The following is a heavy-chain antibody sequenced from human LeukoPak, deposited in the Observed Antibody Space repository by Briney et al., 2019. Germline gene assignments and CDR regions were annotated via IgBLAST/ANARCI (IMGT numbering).Heavy chain of an antibody. Sequence: SETLSLTCTVSGGSISSSSYYWGWIRQPPGKGLEWIGSIYYSGSTYYNPSLNSRVTISVDTSKNQFSLKLSSVTAADTAVYYCAGSTVTTYRAINWFDPWGQGTLVSVSS. V-gene: IGHV4-39*01. CDR1: GGSISSSSYY. J-gene: IGHJ5*02. CDR2: IYYSGST. CDR3: AGSTVTTYRAINWFDP. D-gene: IGHD4-17*01.